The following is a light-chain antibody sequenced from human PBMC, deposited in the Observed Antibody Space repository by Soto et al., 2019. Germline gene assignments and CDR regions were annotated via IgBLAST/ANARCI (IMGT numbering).Light chain of an antibody. CDR3: CSYAGSGTYV. J-gene: IGLJ1*01. CDR2: EGD. Sequence: QSALTQPASVSGSPGQSITISCTGTSSDVGSYNLVSWYQQHPGKAPKVMLYEGDKRPSGVSNRFSGSKSGNTASLTIFGLQAEDEADYYCCSYAGSGTYVFGTGTKVTVL. CDR1: SSDVGSYNL. V-gene: IGLV2-23*01.